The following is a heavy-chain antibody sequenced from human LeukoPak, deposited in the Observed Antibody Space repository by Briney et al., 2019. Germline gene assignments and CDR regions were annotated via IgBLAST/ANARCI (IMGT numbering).Heavy chain of an antibody. V-gene: IGHV3-23*01. J-gene: IGHJ4*02. D-gene: IGHD3-10*01. CDR1: GFTFSNSA. CDR2: ISGSGDKT. CDR3: AKDRGGSYFDFDY. Sequence: PGGSLRLSCAASGFTFSNSAMSWVRQAPGKGLEWVSAISGSGDKTYYADSVKGRFTISRDNSENTLYLQMYSLRAEDTAVYYCAKDRGGSYFDFDYWGQGTLVTVSS.